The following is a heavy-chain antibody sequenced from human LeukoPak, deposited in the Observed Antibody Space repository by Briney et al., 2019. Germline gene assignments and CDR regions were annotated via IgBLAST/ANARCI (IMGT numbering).Heavy chain of an antibody. CDR2: ISPSGGIT. V-gene: IGHV3-23*01. CDR1: GFTFSSHG. J-gene: IGHJ4*02. Sequence: GGSLRLSCAASGFTFSSHGMNWVRKAPGKGLEWVSGISPSGGITYYADSVKGRFTISRDISKNTLYLQMNSLRAEDTAVYYCATPSGGYWGQGTLVTVSS. D-gene: IGHD6-25*01. CDR3: ATPSGGY.